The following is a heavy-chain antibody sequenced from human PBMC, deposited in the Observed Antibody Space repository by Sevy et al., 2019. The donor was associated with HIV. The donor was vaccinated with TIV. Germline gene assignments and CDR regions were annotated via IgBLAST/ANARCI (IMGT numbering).Heavy chain of an antibody. CDR1: GGSISSYY. D-gene: IGHD3-22*01. CDR2: IYYSGST. CDR3: ASGGRHYYDSSGYYEFGTFDY. V-gene: IGHV4-59*01. J-gene: IGHJ4*02. Sequence: SETLSLTCTVSGGSISSYYWSWIRQPPGKGLEWIGYIYYSGSTNYNPSLKSRVTISVDTSKNLFSLEQSSVTAADTVVYYCASGGRHYYDSSGYYEFGTFDYWGQGTLVTVSS.